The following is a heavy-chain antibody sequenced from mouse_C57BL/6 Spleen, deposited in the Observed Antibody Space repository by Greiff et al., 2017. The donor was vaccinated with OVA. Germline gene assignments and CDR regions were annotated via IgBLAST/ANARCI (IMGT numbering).Heavy chain of an antibody. CDR2: IRNKANGYTT. V-gene: IGHV7-3*01. J-gene: IGHJ4*01. CDR3: ARYPLAMDY. Sequence: EVKLVESGGGLVQPGGSLSLSCAACGGVVAGDCMSCLIHPPGKARDRVVLIRNKANGYTTEYSASVKGRFTISRDNSQSILYLQMNALRAEDSATYYCARYPLAMDYWGQGTSVTVSS. CDR1: GGVVAGDC.